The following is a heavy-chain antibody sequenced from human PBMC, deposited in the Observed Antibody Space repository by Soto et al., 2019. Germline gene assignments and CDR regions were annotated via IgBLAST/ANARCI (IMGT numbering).Heavy chain of an antibody. CDR1: GGSITSGGYY. CDR2: VYYSGST. J-gene: IGHJ6*02. D-gene: IGHD4-17*01. Sequence: QVQLQESGPGLVKPSQTLSLTCTVSGGSITSGGYYWSWIRQHPGKGLEWIGYVYYSGSTYYNPSLKGRVTISVDTSKNQFSLKLSSVTAADTAVYYCARESGDYEWAQTYYYGRDVWGQGTTVTVSS. CDR3: ARESGDYEWAQTYYYGRDV. V-gene: IGHV4-31*03.